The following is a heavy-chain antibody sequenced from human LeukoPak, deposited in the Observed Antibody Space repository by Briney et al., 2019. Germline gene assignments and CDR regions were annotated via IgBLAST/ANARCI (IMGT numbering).Heavy chain of an antibody. CDR3: AREAPDYYDSSGYYVDV. Sequence: SETLSLTCTVSGGSISSYYWSWIRQPPGKGLEWIGYIYYSGSTNYNPSLKSRVTISVDTSKNQFSLKLSSVTAADTAVYYCAREAPDYYDSSGYYVDVWGQGTTVTVSS. CDR2: IYYSGST. CDR1: GGSISSYY. D-gene: IGHD3-22*01. V-gene: IGHV4-59*12. J-gene: IGHJ6*02.